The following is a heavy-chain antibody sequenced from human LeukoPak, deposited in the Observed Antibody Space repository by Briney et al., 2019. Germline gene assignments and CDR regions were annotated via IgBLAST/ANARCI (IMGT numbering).Heavy chain of an antibody. CDR3: ARGSYYGSELDNWFDP. CDR2: ISAYNGNT. Sequence: ASVKVSCKASGYTFTSYGISWVRQAPGQGLEWMGWISAYNGNTNYAQKLQGRVTMTTDTSTSTAYMELRSLRSDDTAVYYCARGSYYGSELDNWFDPWGQGTLVTVSS. D-gene: IGHD3-10*01. CDR1: GYTFTSYG. V-gene: IGHV1-18*01. J-gene: IGHJ5*02.